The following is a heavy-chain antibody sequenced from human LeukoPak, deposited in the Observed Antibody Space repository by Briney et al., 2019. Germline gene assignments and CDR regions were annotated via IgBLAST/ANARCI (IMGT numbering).Heavy chain of an antibody. Sequence: GGSLRLSCAASGFTFSSYEMNWVRQAPGKGLEWVSYISSSGSTIYYADSVRGRFSISRDNAKNTLYLQMNSLRAEDTAVYYCARGLSGYASSLGYWGQGTLVTVSA. J-gene: IGHJ4*02. CDR2: ISSSGSTI. CDR1: GFTFSSYE. CDR3: ARGLSGYASSLGY. V-gene: IGHV3-48*03. D-gene: IGHD6-6*01.